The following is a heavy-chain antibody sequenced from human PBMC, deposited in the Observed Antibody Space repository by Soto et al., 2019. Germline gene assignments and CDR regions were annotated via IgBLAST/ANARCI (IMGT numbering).Heavy chain of an antibody. V-gene: IGHV1-18*01. CDR3: APHTLDTGMPSGY. J-gene: IGHJ4*02. CDR1: GYTFTNYG. D-gene: IGHD5-18*01. Sequence: QVQLVQSGAEVREPGASVKVSCKASGYTFTNYGVSWVRQAPGQGLEWMGWIGGYKGNTNYAQKLHGRVTLTTATSTSTAYMELRSLRSDDTAGYYCAPHTLDTGMPSGYWGQGTLVTVSS. CDR2: IGGYKGNT.